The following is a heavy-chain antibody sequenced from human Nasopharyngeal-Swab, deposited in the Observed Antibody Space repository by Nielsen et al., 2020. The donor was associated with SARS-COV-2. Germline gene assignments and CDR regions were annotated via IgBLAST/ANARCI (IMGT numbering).Heavy chain of an antibody. CDR3: ARNPGYYDFWSGYPNWFDP. D-gene: IGHD3-3*01. CDR1: GGTFSSYA. V-gene: IGHV1-69*13. J-gene: IGHJ5*02. Sequence: SVKVSCKASGGTFSSYAISWVRQAPGQGLEWMGRIIPIFGTANYAQKFQGRVTITADESTSTAYMELSSLRSEDTAVYYCARNPGYYDFWSGYPNWFDPWGQGTLITASS. CDR2: IIPIFGTA.